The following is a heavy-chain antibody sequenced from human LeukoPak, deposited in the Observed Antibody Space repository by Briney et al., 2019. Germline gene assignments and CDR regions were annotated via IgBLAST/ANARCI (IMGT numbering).Heavy chain of an antibody. J-gene: IGHJ6*03. CDR2: INPNSGGT. D-gene: IGHD2-2*01. CDR3: ASAPYLTRYCSSTSCQDLYMDA. CDR1: GYTFTGYY. Sequence: ASVKVSCKASGYTFTGYYMHWVRRAPGQGLEWMGWINPNSGGTNYAQKSQGRVTMTRDTSISTAYMELSRLRSDDTAVYYCASAPYLTRYCSSTSCQDLYMDAWGKGTTVTVSS. V-gene: IGHV1-2*02.